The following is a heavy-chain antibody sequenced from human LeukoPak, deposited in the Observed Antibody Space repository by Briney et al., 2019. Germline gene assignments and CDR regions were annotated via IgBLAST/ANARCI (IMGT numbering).Heavy chain of an antibody. D-gene: IGHD3-10*01. V-gene: IGHV3-53*01. CDR3: AGGKYYGSGTRPGYLGY. CDR2: MDNFGIK. Sequence: PGGSLRLSCAASDFSVNNNYVDWVRQAPGKGLEWVSCMDNFGIKTYADSVQGRFTVSRDSSRNMVFLQMNSLRDEDTAVYYCAGGKYYGSGTRPGYLGYWGLGTMVTVSS. CDR1: DFSVNNNY. J-gene: IGHJ4*02.